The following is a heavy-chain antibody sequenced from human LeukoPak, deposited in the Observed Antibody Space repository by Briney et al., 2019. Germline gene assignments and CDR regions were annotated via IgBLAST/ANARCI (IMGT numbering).Heavy chain of an antibody. CDR2: ISGSGGST. Sequence: GGSLRLSCAASGFSFRSYAMSWVRQAPGKGLEWVSGISGSGGSTYYTDSVKGRFTFSRDNSKNTLYLQMNSLRAEDTAVYYCAKDQTVGGTSPFDYWGQGTLVTVSS. J-gene: IGHJ4*02. D-gene: IGHD1-26*01. V-gene: IGHV3-23*01. CDR3: AKDQTVGGTSPFDY. CDR1: GFSFRSYA.